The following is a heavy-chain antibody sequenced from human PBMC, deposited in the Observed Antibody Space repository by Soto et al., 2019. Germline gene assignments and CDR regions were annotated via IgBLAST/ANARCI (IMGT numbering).Heavy chain of an antibody. D-gene: IGHD3-3*01. J-gene: IGHJ4*02. V-gene: IGHV4-34*01. CDR1: GGSFSGYY. CDR3: ARDRLKYYDFWSGYYTKLDY. Sequence: QVQLQQWGAGLLKPSETLSLTCAVYGGSFSGYYWSWIRQPPGKGLEWIGEINHSGSTNYNPSLKSRVTISVDTSKNQFSLKLSSVTAADTAVYYCARDRLKYYDFWSGYYTKLDYWGQGTLVTVSS. CDR2: INHSGST.